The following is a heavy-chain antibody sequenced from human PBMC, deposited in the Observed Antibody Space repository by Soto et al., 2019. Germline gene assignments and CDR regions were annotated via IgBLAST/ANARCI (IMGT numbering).Heavy chain of an antibody. Sequence: PSETLSLTCTVSGGSISSSSYYWGWIRQPPGKGLEWIGSIYYSGSTYYNPSLKSRVTISVDTSKNQFSLKLSSATAADTAVYYCARQGRYDFWSGSPNWFDPWGQGTLVTVSS. V-gene: IGHV4-39*01. D-gene: IGHD3-3*01. CDR3: ARQGRYDFWSGSPNWFDP. J-gene: IGHJ5*02. CDR2: IYYSGST. CDR1: GGSISSSSYY.